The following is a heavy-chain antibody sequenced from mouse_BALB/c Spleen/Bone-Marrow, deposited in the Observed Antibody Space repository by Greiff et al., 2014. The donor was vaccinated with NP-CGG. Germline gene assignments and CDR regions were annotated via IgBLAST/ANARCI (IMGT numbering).Heavy chain of an antibody. V-gene: IGHV1-67*01. Sequence: QVQLKESGPELVRPGVSVKISCKGSGYTFTDYAMHWVKQSHAKSLEWIGVISTYYGNTNYNQKFKGKATMTGDKSSSTAYMELARLTSEDSAIYYCATAYGNYEGYYAMDYWGQGTSVTVSS. CDR1: GYTFTDYA. CDR2: ISTYYGNT. J-gene: IGHJ4*01. CDR3: ATAYGNYEGYYAMDY. D-gene: IGHD2-1*01.